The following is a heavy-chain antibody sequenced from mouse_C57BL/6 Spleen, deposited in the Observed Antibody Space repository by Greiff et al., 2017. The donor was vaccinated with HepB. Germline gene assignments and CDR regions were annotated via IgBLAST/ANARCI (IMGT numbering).Heavy chain of an antibody. CDR1: GYTFTSYW. Sequence: VQLQQSGAELVKPGASVKLSCKASGYTFTSYWMQWVKQRPGQGLEWIGEIDPSDSYTNYNQKFKGKATLTVDTSSSTAYMQLSSLTSEDSAVYYCARRGDLYFDYWGQGTTLTVSS. D-gene: IGHD2-13*01. V-gene: IGHV1-50*01. J-gene: IGHJ2*01. CDR3: ARRGDLYFDY. CDR2: IDPSDSYT.